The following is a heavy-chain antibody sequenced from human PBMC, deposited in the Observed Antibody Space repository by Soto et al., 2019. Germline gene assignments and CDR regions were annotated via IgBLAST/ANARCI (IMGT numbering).Heavy chain of an antibody. CDR2: INPNSGGT. Sequence: RASVKVSCKASGYTFTGYYMHWVRQAPGQGLEWMGWINPNSGGTNYAQKFQGRVTMTRDTSISTAYMELSRLRSDDTAVYYCARDLGDFWSGYYTLHYWGQGTLVTVSS. CDR1: GYTFTGYY. V-gene: IGHV1-2*02. CDR3: ARDLGDFWSGYYTLHY. J-gene: IGHJ4*02. D-gene: IGHD3-3*01.